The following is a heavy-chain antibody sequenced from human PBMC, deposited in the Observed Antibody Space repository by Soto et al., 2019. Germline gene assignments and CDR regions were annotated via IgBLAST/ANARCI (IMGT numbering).Heavy chain of an antibody. V-gene: IGHV3-23*01. J-gene: IGHJ5*02. CDR1: GFTLSTYA. CDR3: ARETLEFDP. Sequence: GGSLRLSCVSSGFTLSTYAMSLVRQAPGKGLQWVSGITDTGGSTYYPDSVKGRFTISRDNAKNSLYLQMNSLRAEDTAVYYCARETLEFDPWGQGTLVTVSS. CDR2: ITDTGGST.